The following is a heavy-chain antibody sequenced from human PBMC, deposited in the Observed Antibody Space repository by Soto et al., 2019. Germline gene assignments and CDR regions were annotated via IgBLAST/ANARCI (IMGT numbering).Heavy chain of an antibody. V-gene: IGHV3-23*01. CDR3: AKDPTSVYSGYPFGY. CDR1: RFTFSSYA. CDR2: ISGSGGST. D-gene: IGHD3-22*01. J-gene: IGHJ4*02. Sequence: EVQLLESGGGLVQPGGSLRLSCAASRFTFSSYAMSWVRQAPGKGLEWVSAISGSGGSTYYADSVKGRFTISRDNSKNTLYLQMNSLRAEDTAVYYCAKDPTSVYSGYPFGYWGQGTLVTVSS.